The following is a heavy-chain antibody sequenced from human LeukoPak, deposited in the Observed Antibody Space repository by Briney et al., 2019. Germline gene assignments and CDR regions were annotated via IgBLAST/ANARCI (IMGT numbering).Heavy chain of an antibody. Sequence: PGGSLRLSCAASGFTVSSNYMSWVHQAPGKGQEWVSVIYSGGSTYYADSVKGRFTISRDNSKNTLYLQMNSLRAEDTAVYYCAGGDRYYYYYYMDVWGQGAMVTVSS. CDR3: AGGDRYYYYYYMDV. V-gene: IGHV3-53*01. CDR2: IYSGGST. D-gene: IGHD2-21*02. CDR1: GFTVSSNY. J-gene: IGHJ6*03.